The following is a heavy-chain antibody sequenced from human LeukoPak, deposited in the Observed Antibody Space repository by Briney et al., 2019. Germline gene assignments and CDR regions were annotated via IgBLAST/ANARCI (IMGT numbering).Heavy chain of an antibody. CDR2: IKQDGSEK. D-gene: IGHD3-22*01. Sequence: PGGSLRLSCAASGFTFSSYWMSWVRQAPGKGLEWVANIKQDGSEKYYVDSVKGRFTISRDNSKNTLYLQMNSLRAEDTAVYYCARALTYYDSSVGYWGQGTLVTVSS. V-gene: IGHV3-7*01. J-gene: IGHJ4*02. CDR3: ARALTYYDSSVGY. CDR1: GFTFSSYW.